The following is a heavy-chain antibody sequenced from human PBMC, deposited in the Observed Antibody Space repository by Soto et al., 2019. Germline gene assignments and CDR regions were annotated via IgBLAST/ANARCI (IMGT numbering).Heavy chain of an antibody. CDR1: GFSLTTSGVG. D-gene: IGHD1-1*01. CDR2: IYWDDDE. CDR3: AQFLRTWSVLDAFNI. V-gene: IGHV2-5*02. Sequence: QITLKESGPTLVKPTQTLTLTCTFSGFSLTTSGVGVGWIRQPPGKALQWLALIYWDDDERYNPSMNSRLTITKDTSKNQVVLTMTDVDPVDTATYYCAQFLRTWSVLDAFNIWGKGTMVTVSS. J-gene: IGHJ3*02.